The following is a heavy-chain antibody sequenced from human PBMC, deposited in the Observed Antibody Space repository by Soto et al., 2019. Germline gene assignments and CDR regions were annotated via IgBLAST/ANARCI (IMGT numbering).Heavy chain of an antibody. CDR2: IYYSGST. CDR3: ARGGSTWKFDS. CDR1: GGSISTTHW. Sequence: VQLQESGPGLVRPSGTLSLTCAVSGGSISTTHWWSWVRQSPRKGLEWIGEIYYSGSTNYNPSLKSRVTISVDKSMTHFSLNLTSVTAADTAVYFCARGGSTWKFDSWGQGALVTVSS. J-gene: IGHJ4*02. D-gene: IGHD6-13*01. V-gene: IGHV4-4*02.